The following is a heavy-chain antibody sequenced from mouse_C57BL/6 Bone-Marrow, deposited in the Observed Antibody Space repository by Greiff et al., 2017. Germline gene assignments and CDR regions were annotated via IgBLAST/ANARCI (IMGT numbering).Heavy chain of an antibody. CDR2: ILPGSGST. Sequence: QVQLQQSGAELMKPGASVKLSCKATGYTFTGYWIEWVKQRPGHGLEWIGEILPGSGSTNYNEKFKGKATFTADTSSNTAYMQLSSLTSEDSAIYYCAREPYYYYSSSYDAYWGQGTLVTVSA. CDR3: AREPYYYYSSSYDAY. CDR1: GYTFTGYW. J-gene: IGHJ3*01. V-gene: IGHV1-9*01. D-gene: IGHD1-1*01.